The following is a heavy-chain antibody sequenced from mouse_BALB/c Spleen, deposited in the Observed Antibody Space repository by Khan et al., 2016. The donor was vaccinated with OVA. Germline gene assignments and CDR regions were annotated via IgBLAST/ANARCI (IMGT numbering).Heavy chain of an antibody. CDR3: AGSGYEACFSY. V-gene: IGHV14-1*02. Sequence: VQLQQSGAELVRPGALVKLSCKASAFNIKDYYIHWVKQRPAQGLEWIGWIDPENGNTISDPKFQGKASITADTSSNKAYLQLSSLTSEATAVYYCAGSGYEACFSYWGHGTLVTVSA. CDR1: AFNIKDYY. CDR2: IDPENGNT. D-gene: IGHD3-1*01. J-gene: IGHJ3*01.